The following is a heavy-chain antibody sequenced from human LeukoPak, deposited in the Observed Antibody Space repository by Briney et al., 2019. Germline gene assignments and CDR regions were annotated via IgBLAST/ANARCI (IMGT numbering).Heavy chain of an antibody. V-gene: IGHV1-18*01. J-gene: IGHJ4*02. CDR2: ISAYNGNT. CDR1: GYIHLSYG. CDR3: ARDVRGIVGMDYFDY. D-gene: IGHD3-22*01. Sequence: ASVKVSCKSSGYIHLSYGISWVRQAPGQGLEWMGWISAYNGNTKYAQKLQGRVTMTTDTSTSTAYMELRSRRSDDTAVYYCARDVRGIVGMDYFDYWGQGTLVTVSS.